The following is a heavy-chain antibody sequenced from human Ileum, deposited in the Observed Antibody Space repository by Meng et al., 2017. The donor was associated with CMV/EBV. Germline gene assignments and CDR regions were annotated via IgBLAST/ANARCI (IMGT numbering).Heavy chain of an antibody. CDR3: ARGQFLNWFDP. V-gene: IGHV4-34*01. CDR1: GGSFSGYY. Sequence: LTCAVYGGSFSGYYWSWIRQPPGKGLEWIGEINHSGSTNYNPSLKSRVTISVDTSKNQFSLKLSSVTAADTAVYYCARGQFLNWFDPWGQGTLVTVSS. J-gene: IGHJ5*02. CDR2: INHSGST.